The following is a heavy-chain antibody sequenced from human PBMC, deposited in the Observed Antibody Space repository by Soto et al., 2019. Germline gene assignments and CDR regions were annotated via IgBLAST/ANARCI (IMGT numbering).Heavy chain of an antibody. V-gene: IGHV4-4*02. D-gene: IGHD3-10*01. CDR1: GGSISSSNW. CDR3: ARDRKAMVRGVIINGMFDY. J-gene: IGHJ4*02. Sequence: SETLSLTCAVSGGSISSSNWWSWVRQPPGKGLEWIGEIYHSGSTNYNPSLKSRVTISVDKSKNQFSLKLSSVTAADTAVYYYARDRKAMVRGVIINGMFDYWGQGTLVTVSS. CDR2: IYHSGST.